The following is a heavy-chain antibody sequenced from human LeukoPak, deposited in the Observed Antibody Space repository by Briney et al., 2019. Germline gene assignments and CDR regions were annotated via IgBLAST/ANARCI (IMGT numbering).Heavy chain of an antibody. D-gene: IGHD3-16*01. CDR3: ARDGAHKNHYYSYYYMDV. Sequence: SETLSLTCTVSGGSISSYYWNWIRQPPGKGLEWIGYIYYSGSTNYNPSLKSRVTISLDTSKNQFSLKLSSVTAADTAVYYCARDGAHKNHYYSYYYMDVWGRGTTVTVSS. J-gene: IGHJ6*03. CDR1: GGSISSYY. CDR2: IYYSGST. V-gene: IGHV4-59*01.